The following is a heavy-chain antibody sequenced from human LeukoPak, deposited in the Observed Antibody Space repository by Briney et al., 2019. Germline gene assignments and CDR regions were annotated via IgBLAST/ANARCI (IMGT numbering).Heavy chain of an antibody. J-gene: IGHJ4*02. V-gene: IGHV3-30*02. CDR2: IRYDANNK. Sequence: GGSLRLSCAASGFTVSSYGMHWVRQAPGKGLECVAFIRYDANNKYYADSVKGRFTISRDNSNNTLYLQMNSLRPEDTAVYYCAKDRTIIPAATTFYSWGQGTLVTVSS. CDR3: AKDRTIIPAATTFYS. CDR1: GFTVSSYG. D-gene: IGHD2-2*01.